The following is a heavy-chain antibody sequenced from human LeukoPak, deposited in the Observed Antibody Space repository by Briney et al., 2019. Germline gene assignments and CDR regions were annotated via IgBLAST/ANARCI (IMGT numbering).Heavy chain of an antibody. CDR2: ISASGST. J-gene: IGHJ4*02. V-gene: IGHV4-4*07. Sequence: SETLSLTCTVSGGSISGYYWSWIRQPAGKGQEWIGRISASGSTGYNPSLKSRVTMSVDTSKNQFSLKLSSVTAADTAVYYCARASDSSGYYLDYWGQGTLVTVSS. CDR3: ARASDSSGYYLDY. D-gene: IGHD3-22*01. CDR1: GGSISGYY.